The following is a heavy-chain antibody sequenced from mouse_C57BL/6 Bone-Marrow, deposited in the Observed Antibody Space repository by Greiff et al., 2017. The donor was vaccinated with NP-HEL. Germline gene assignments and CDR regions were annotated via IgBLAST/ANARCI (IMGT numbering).Heavy chain of an antibody. CDR1: GYTFTSYW. V-gene: IGHV1-64*01. Sequence: VQLQQPGAELVKPGASVKLSCKASGYTFTSYWMHWVKQRPGQGLEWIGMIHPNSGSTNYNEKFKSKATLTVDKSSSTAYMQLSSLPSEDSAVYYCASRYGSGPFADWGQGTLVTVSA. D-gene: IGHD1-1*01. CDR2: IHPNSGST. CDR3: ASRYGSGPFAD. J-gene: IGHJ3*01.